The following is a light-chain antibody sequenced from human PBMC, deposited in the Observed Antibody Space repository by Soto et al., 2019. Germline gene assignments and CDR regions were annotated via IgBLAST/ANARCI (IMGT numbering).Light chain of an antibody. CDR3: QSYDSSLSEYV. CDR1: RSNIGTGYD. V-gene: IGLV1-40*01. CDR2: GNS. Sequence: QSVLTQPPSVSGAPGQRVTISCTGSRSNIGTGYDVHWYQQLPGTAPKLLIYGNSNRSSGVPDRFSGPKSGTSASLAITGLQAEDEADYYCQSYDSSLSEYVFGTGTKVTVL. J-gene: IGLJ1*01.